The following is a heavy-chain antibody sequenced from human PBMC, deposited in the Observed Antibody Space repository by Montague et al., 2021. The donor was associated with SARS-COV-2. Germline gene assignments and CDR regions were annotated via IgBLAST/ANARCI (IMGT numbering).Heavy chain of an antibody. J-gene: IGHJ4*02. CDR3: VRYSGWFYFDF. V-gene: IGHV6-1*01. D-gene: IGHD6-19*01. Sequence: AISGDSVSSNSATWNWVRQSPSRGLEWLGRTYYRSKWYSDYAXSVRGRLTVNPDASKNEFSLELNYVTPEDTAVYYCVRYSGWFYFDFWGQGTLVTVSS. CDR1: GDSVSSNSAT. CDR2: TYYRSKWYS.